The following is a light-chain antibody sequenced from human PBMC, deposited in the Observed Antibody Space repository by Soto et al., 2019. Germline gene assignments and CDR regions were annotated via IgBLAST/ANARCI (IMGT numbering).Light chain of an antibody. V-gene: IGKV1-39*01. Sequence: DIQMTQSPSSLSASIGDRVTITCRASQSISSDLCWYQQKPGNAPKLLIYAYILQSGVPSMFSGSGSGTDFTLTITSLQPEDFATYYCQQGHGTFGQGTKVEVK. CDR2: AY. J-gene: IGKJ1*01. CDR1: QSISSD. CDR3: QQGHGT.